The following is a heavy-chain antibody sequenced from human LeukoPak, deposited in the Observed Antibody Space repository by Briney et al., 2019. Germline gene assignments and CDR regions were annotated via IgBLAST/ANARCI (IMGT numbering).Heavy chain of an antibody. CDR1: GYTFTGYY. CDR3: ARAGDIVVDAFVI. Sequence: ASVKVSCKASGYTFTGYYMHWVRQAPGQGLEWMGWINPNSGGTNYAQKFQGWVTMTRDTSISTAYMELSRLRSDDTAVYYCARAGDIVVDAFVIWGQGTMVTVSS. D-gene: IGHD2-15*01. CDR2: INPNSGGT. J-gene: IGHJ3*02. V-gene: IGHV1-2*04.